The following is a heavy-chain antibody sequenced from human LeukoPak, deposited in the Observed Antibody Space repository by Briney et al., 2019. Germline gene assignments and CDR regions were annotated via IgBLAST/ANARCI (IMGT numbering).Heavy chain of an antibody. J-gene: IGHJ4*02. V-gene: IGHV4-59*11. CDR3: ARAEDYGDYLFDY. CDR1: GGSISSHY. Sequence: SETLSLTCTVSGGSISSHYWNWIRQPPGKGLEWIGYIYHSGSINYNPSLKSRVTISVDTSKNQFSLKLSSVTAADTAVYYCARAEDYGDYLFDYWGQGTLITVSS. CDR2: IYHSGSI. D-gene: IGHD4-17*01.